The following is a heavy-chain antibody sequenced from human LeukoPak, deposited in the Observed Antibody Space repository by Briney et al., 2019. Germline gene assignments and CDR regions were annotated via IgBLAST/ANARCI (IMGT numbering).Heavy chain of an antibody. CDR3: ARGRRPYYYYGMDV. J-gene: IGHJ6*02. V-gene: IGHV4-34*01. CDR2: INHSGST. CDR1: GGSFSGYY. Sequence: SETLSLTCAVYGGSFSGYYWSWIRQPPWKGLEWIGEINHSGSTNYNPSLKSRVTISVDTSKNQFSLKLSSVTAADTAVYYCARGRRPYYYYGMDVWGQGTTVTVSS.